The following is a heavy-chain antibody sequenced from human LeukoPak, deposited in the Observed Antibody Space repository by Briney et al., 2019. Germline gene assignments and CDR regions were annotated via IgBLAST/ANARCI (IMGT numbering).Heavy chain of an antibody. D-gene: IGHD3-16*02. CDR1: GFTSSSHA. CDR2: ISGSGGST. V-gene: IGHV3-23*01. J-gene: IGHJ6*02. CDR3: AKDLYYDYVWGSYHDDYYYGMDV. Sequence: GGSLRPSCAASGFTSSSHAMSWVRQAPGKGLEWVSAISGSGGSTYYAHSVKGRFTISRDDSKNTLYLQMNSLRAEDTAVYYCAKDLYYDYVWGSYHDDYYYGMDVWGQGTTVTVSS.